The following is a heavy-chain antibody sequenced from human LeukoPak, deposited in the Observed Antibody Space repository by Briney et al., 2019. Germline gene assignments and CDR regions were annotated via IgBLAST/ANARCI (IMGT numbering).Heavy chain of an antibody. CDR2: ISGSGGNT. CDR1: GFTFNSYT. D-gene: IGHD6-13*01. Sequence: GGSLRLSCAASGFTFNSYTMSWVRQAPGKGLEWVSTISGSGGNTYYADSVKGRFTISRDNSKNTLYLQMNSLRAEDTAVYYCAKDAHSSSPDNWFDPWGQGTLVTVSS. V-gene: IGHV3-23*01. J-gene: IGHJ5*02. CDR3: AKDAHSSSPDNWFDP.